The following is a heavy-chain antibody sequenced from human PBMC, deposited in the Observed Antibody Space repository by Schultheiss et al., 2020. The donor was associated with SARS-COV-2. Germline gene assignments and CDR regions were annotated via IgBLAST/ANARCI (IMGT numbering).Heavy chain of an antibody. CDR3: AKATYYDFWSGFGIFDY. J-gene: IGHJ4*02. V-gene: IGHV4-59*01. Sequence: ESLKISCAASGFTFSDYYMSWIRQAPGKGLEWIGYAYYRGSTTYNPSLKSRVTISVDRSKNQFSLKLNSVTAADTAVYYCAKATYYDFWSGFGIFDYWGQGTLVTVSS. CDR2: AYYRGST. CDR1: GFTFSDYY. D-gene: IGHD3-3*01.